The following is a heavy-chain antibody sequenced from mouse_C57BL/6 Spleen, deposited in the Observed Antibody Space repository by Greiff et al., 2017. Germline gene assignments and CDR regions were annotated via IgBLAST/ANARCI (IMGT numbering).Heavy chain of an antibody. CDR1: GYTFTSYW. J-gene: IGHJ2*01. V-gene: IGHV1-69*01. Sequence: VQLQQPGAELVMPGASVKLSCKASGYTFTSYWMHWVKQRPGQGLEWIGEIDPSDSYTNYNQKFKGKSTLTVDKSSSTAYMQLSSLTSEDSAVYYWARFITTVVATDYWGQGTTLTVSS. CDR3: ARFITTVVATDY. D-gene: IGHD1-1*01. CDR2: IDPSDSYT.